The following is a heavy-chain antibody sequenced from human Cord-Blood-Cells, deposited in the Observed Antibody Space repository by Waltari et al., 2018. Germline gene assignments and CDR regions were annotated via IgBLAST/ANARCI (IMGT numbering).Heavy chain of an antibody. D-gene: IGHD1-26*01. CDR1: GYTLTELS. V-gene: IGHV1-24*01. Sequence: QVQLVQSGADVKKPGASVRVSCTVSGYTLTELSMNLVRQAPGKGLEWRGGFDPEDGETIYAQKFQGRVTMTEDTSTDTAYMELSSLRSEDTAVYYCATAYRVGAATGFDYWGQGTLVTVSS. CDR2: FDPEDGET. CDR3: ATAYRVGAATGFDY. J-gene: IGHJ4*02.